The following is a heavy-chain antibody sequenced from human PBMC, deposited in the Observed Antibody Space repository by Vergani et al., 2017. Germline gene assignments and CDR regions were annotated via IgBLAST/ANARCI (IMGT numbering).Heavy chain of an antibody. V-gene: IGHV1-46*01. Sequence: QVQLVQSGAEVKKPGASVKVSCKASGYTFTSYYMHWVRQAPGQGLEWMGIINPSGGSTSYAQKFQGRVTMTRDTSTSTVYMELSSLRSEDTAVYYCARVRLASYYYYYGMDVWGQGTTVTVSS. D-gene: IGHD6-19*01. CDR1: GYTFTSYY. CDR3: ARVRLASYYYYYGMDV. J-gene: IGHJ6*02. CDR2: INPSGGST.